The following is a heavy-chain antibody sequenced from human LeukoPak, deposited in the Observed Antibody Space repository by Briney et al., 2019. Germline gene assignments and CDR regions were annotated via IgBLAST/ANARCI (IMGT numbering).Heavy chain of an antibody. D-gene: IGHD3-9*01. V-gene: IGHV3-30-3*02. CDR2: ISYDGSNK. CDR3: AKYRVRYDILAGYFDF. J-gene: IGHJ4*02. Sequence: GRSLRLSCAASGFTFSSYAMHWVRQAPGKGLEWVAVISYDGSNKYYADSVKGRFTISRDNSKNTLYLQMNSLSAEDTAVYYCAKYRVRYDILAGYFDFWGQGTLVTVSS. CDR1: GFTFSSYA.